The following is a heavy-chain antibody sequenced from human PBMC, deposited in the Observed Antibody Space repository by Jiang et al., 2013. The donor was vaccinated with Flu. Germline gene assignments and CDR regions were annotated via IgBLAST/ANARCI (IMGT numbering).Heavy chain of an antibody. J-gene: IGHJ4*02. D-gene: IGHD5-24*01. CDR1: TFSSYA. Sequence: TFSSYAMSWVRQAPGKGLEWVSAISGSGGSTYYADSVKGRFTISRDNSKNTLYLQMNSLRAEDTAVYYCAKDTAGGWLQPFDYWGQGTLVTVSS. CDR3: AKDTAGGWLQPFDY. CDR2: ISGSGGST. V-gene: IGHV3-23*01.